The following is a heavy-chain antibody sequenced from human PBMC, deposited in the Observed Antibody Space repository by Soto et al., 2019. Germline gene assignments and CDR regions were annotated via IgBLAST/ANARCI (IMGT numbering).Heavy chain of an antibody. Sequence: VASVKVSCKASGYTFIRYGISWVRQAPGQGFEWMGWISPYDDKTIYAQKLQGRVIMTTDTSTRIVSMELRGLKSDDTAVYYCARGGYYDNSWGKLNHYGLDVWG. J-gene: IGHJ6*02. V-gene: IGHV1-18*01. CDR1: GYTFIRYG. CDR3: ARGGYYDNSWGKLNHYGLDV. CDR2: ISPYDDKT. D-gene: IGHD3-16*01.